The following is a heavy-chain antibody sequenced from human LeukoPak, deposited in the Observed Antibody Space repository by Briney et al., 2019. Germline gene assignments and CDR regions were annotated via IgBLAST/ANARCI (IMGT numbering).Heavy chain of an antibody. CDR1: GFTFRSSW. CDR3: ARDLFSCSSTSCYVY. V-gene: IGHV3-7*01. CDR2: IIQDGSAK. Sequence: PGGSLRLSXAASGFTFRSSWMSWVRQAPGKGLEWVANIIQDGSAKYYVDSVKGRFTISRDDAKNSLYLQMNSLRAEDTAVYYCARDLFSCSSTSCYVYWGQGTLVTVSS. J-gene: IGHJ4*02. D-gene: IGHD2-2*01.